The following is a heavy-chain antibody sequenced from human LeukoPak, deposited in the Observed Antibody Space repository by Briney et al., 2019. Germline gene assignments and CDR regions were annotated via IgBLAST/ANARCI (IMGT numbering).Heavy chain of an antibody. CDR1: GGSLSSYY. CDR3: ASNYYGSGSLDY. V-gene: IGHV4-59*08. D-gene: IGHD3-10*01. CDR2: IYYSGST. Sequence: SETLSLTCTVSGGSLSSYYWSWIRQPPGKGLEWIGYIYYSGSTNYNPSLKSRVTISVDTSKNQFSLKVSSVTAADTAVYYCASNYYGSGSLDYWGQGNLVTVSS. J-gene: IGHJ4*02.